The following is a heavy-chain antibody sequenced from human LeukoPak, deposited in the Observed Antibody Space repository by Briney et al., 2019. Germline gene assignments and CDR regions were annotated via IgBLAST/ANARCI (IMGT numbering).Heavy chain of an antibody. Sequence: SETLSLTCAVSGYSISSGYYWGWIRQPPGKGLEWIGSIYHSGSTYYNPSLKSRVTISVDTSKNQFSLKLSSVTAADTAVYYCARHYYGSPLDYWGQGILITVSS. J-gene: IGHJ4*02. CDR1: GYSISSGYY. V-gene: IGHV4-38-2*01. D-gene: IGHD3-10*01. CDR3: ARHYYGSPLDY. CDR2: IYHSGST.